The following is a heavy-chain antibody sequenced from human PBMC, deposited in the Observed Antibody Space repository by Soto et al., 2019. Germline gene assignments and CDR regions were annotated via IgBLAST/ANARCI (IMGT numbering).Heavy chain of an antibody. CDR1: GFTFSDYT. V-gene: IGHV3-30*18. CDR3: AKDGTHLWSKQYYFDS. J-gene: IGHJ4*02. D-gene: IGHD1-26*01. Sequence: PGGSLRLSCSASGFTFSDYTMHWVRQAPCRGLEWVAIILYDESDQYYSDSVKGRFTISRDNSKNTLYLQMHSLTTEDTAVYYCAKDGTHLWSKQYYFDSWGQGALVTVSS. CDR2: ILYDESDQ.